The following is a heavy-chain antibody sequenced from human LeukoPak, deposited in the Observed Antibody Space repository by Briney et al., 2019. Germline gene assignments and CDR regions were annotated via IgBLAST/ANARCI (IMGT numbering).Heavy chain of an antibody. CDR3: ARQEVAVGGNYFDY. J-gene: IGHJ4*02. D-gene: IGHD3-16*01. Sequence: ASVKASCKGSGYTFTGYYMHWVRQAPGQGLEWMGWINPNSGGTNYAQKFQGRVTMIRDTSISTAYMELSRLRSDDTAVYYCARQEVAVGGNYFDYWGQGTLVTVSS. CDR2: INPNSGGT. V-gene: IGHV1-2*02. CDR1: GYTFTGYY.